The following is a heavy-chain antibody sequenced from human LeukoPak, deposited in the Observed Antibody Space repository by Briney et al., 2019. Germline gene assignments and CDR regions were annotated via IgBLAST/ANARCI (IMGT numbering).Heavy chain of an antibody. CDR2: ITPNSGDT. Sequence: ASVKVSCKASGYTFTGYHMHWVRLAPGQGLEWMGRITPNSGDTNYAQKFQGRVTMTRDTSISTAYMELSRLRSDDTAVYYCAREARRYCSSTSCYGPRESDNYYGMDVWGQGTTVTVSS. D-gene: IGHD2-2*01. CDR1: GYTFTGYH. V-gene: IGHV1-2*06. J-gene: IGHJ6*02. CDR3: AREARRYCSSTSCYGPRESDNYYGMDV.